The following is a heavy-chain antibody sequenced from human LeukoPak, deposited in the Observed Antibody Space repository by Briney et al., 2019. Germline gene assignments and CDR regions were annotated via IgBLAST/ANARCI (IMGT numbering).Heavy chain of an antibody. Sequence: GGSLRLSCEASGFTFSSYEMNWVRQAPGKGLEWVSYISSFSSTIYYADSVMGRFTISRDNAKNSLYLQMNSLRAEDTAVYYCARSPNYKGYFDYWGQGTLVTVSS. CDR1: GFTFSSYE. CDR2: ISSFSSTI. CDR3: ARSPNYKGYFDY. J-gene: IGHJ4*02. V-gene: IGHV3-48*03. D-gene: IGHD3-10*01.